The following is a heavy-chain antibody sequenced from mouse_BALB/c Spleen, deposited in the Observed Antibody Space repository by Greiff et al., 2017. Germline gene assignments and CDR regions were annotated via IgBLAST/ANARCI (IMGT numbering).Heavy chain of an antibody. CDR3: ASPDWFAY. CDR2: ISNGGGST. Sequence: EVHLVESGGGLVQPGGSLKLSCAASGFTFSSYTMSWVRQTPEKRLEWVAYISNGGGSTYYPDTVKGRFTISRDNAKNTLYLQMSSLKSEDTAMYYCASPDWFAYWGQGTLVTVSA. CDR1: GFTFSSYT. V-gene: IGHV5-12-2*01. J-gene: IGHJ3*01.